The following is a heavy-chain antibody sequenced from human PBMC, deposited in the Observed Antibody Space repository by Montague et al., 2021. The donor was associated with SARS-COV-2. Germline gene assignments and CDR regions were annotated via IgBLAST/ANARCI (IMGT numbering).Heavy chain of an antibody. D-gene: IGHD3-10*01. J-gene: IGHJ6*02. CDR1: GGSISSSSYY. Sequence: SETLSLTCTVSGGSISSSSYYWGWIRQPPGKGLEWNGCYYYSGTTYYNPSRKSRVTVSVDTSKNQFSLKLISVTAADTDVYYCARHVRSLMVRGPGFDVWGQGTTVTVSS. CDR2: YYYSGTT. CDR3: ARHVRSLMVRGPGFDV. V-gene: IGHV4-39*01.